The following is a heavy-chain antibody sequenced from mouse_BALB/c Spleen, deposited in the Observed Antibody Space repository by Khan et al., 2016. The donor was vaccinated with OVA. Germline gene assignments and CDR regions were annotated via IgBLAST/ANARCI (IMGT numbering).Heavy chain of an antibody. CDR3: ARDGYYPWIAY. CDR1: GFNITDYY. CDR2: IDPDDGNT. Sequence: EVQLQQSGAELVRPGALVKLSCKASGFNITDYYIHWVKQRPEQGLEWIGWIDPDDGNTIYAPKFQGKASITADTSSNTAYLQLISLTSEDTDVYYCARDGYYPWIAYWGQGTLVTVAA. J-gene: IGHJ3*01. V-gene: IGHV14-1*02. D-gene: IGHD2-3*01.